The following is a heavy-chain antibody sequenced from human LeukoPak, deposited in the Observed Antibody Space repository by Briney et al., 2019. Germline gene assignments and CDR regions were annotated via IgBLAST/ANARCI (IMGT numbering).Heavy chain of an antibody. V-gene: IGHV4-34*01. J-gene: IGHJ4*02. CDR1: GGSFSGYY. D-gene: IGHD2-15*01. CDR3: AMQCSGGGCYHDLTDY. CDR2: INHSGST. Sequence: SETLSLTCAVYGGSFSGYYWSWIRQPPGKGLEWIGEINHSGSTNYNPSLKSRVTISVDTSKNQFSLKLSSVTAADTAVYYCAMQCSGGGCYHDLTDYWGQGTLVTVSS.